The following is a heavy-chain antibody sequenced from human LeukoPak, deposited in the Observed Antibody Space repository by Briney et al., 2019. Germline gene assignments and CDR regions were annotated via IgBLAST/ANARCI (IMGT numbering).Heavy chain of an antibody. Sequence: SETLSLTCTVSGGSISSYYWSWTRQPPGKGLEWIGYMYYSGGPNYNPSLKSRVTISGDTPKNEFSLKLSSVTAADTAVYYCARGVAGYGPYDYWGRGTLVTVSS. CDR3: ARGVAGYGPYDY. V-gene: IGHV4-59*01. CDR1: GGSISSYY. J-gene: IGHJ4*02. D-gene: IGHD5-12*01. CDR2: MYYSGGP.